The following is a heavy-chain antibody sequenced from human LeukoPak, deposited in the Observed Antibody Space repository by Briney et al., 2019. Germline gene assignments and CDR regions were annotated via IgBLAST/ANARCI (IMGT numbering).Heavy chain of an antibody. J-gene: IGHJ4*02. CDR2: IIPIFGTA. D-gene: IGHD6-6*01. CDR1: GGTFSSYA. V-gene: IGHV1-69*05. Sequence: SVKVSCKASGGTFSSYAISWVRQAPGQGLEWMGRIIPIFGTANYAQKFQGRVTITTDESTSTAYMELSSLRSEDTAVYYCARAEREQLAEWDYWGQGTLVTVSS. CDR3: ARAEREQLAEWDY.